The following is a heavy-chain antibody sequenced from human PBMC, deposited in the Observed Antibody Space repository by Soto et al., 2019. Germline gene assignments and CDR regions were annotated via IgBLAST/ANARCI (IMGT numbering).Heavy chain of an antibody. CDR1: GGSISSGDYY. J-gene: IGHJ4*02. V-gene: IGHV4-30-4*02. CDR3: ARAVLPATAPFDY. Sequence: SETLSLTCTVSGGSISSGDYYWSWIRQPPGKGLEWIGYIYYSGSTYYNPSLKSRVTISVDTSKNQFSLKLSSVTAADTAVYYCARAVLPATAPFDYWGQGTLVTVSS. CDR2: IYYSGST. D-gene: IGHD2-2*01.